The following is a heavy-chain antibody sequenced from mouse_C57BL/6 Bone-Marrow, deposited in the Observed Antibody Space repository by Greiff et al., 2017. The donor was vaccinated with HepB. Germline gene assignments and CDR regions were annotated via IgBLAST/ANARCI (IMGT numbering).Heavy chain of an antibody. CDR3: TRPGPGWYFDV. D-gene: IGHD3-3*01. J-gene: IGHJ1*03. CDR1: GFTFSDAW. CDR2: IRNKANNHAT. Sequence: VQLKESGGGLVQPGGSMKLSCAASGFTFSDAWMDWVRQSPEKGLEWVAEIRNKANNHATYYAESVKGRFTISRDDSKSRVYLQMNSLRAEDTGIYYCTRPGPGWYFDVWGTGTTVTVSS. V-gene: IGHV6-6*01.